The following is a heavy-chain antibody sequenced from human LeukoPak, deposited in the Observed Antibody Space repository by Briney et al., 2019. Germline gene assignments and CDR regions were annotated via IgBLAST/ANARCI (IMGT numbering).Heavy chain of an antibody. CDR3: ARRKEGVVHYYYYGMDV. Sequence: SETLSLTCTVSGGSISSGGYYWSWIRQHPGKGLEWIGYIYYSGSTNYNPSLKSRVTISVDTSKNQFSLKLSSVTAADTAVYYCARRKEGVVHYYYYGMDVWGQGTTVTVSS. D-gene: IGHD2-15*01. J-gene: IGHJ6*02. CDR2: IYYSGST. V-gene: IGHV4-31*03. CDR1: GGSISSGGYY.